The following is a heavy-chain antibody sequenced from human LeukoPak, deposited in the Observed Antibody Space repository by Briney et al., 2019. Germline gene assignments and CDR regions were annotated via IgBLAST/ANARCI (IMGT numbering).Heavy chain of an antibody. CDR1: GFTFSSYA. J-gene: IGHJ4*02. D-gene: IGHD5-18*01. CDR3: ARDHLQLWSSFDY. Sequence: GGSLRLSCAASGFTFSSYAMHWVRQAPGKGLEWVAVISYDGSNKYYADSVKGRFTISRDNSKNTLYLQMNSLRAEDTAVYYCARDHLQLWSSFDYWGQGALVTVSS. CDR2: ISYDGSNK. V-gene: IGHV3-30-3*01.